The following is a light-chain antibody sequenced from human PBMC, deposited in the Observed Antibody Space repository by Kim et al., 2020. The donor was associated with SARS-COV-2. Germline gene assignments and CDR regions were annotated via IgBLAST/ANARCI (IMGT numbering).Light chain of an antibody. Sequence: DIQMTQSPSSLSASVGERVTMTCRASQSISRHLNWYEQKPGKAPKLLIYAASSLQSGVPSRFSGSGSGTDFTFTISSLQPEDFGTYYCQQSYSTPPTFGQGTKLEI. V-gene: IGKV1-39*01. CDR3: QQSYSTPPT. CDR2: AAS. J-gene: IGKJ2*01. CDR1: QSISRH.